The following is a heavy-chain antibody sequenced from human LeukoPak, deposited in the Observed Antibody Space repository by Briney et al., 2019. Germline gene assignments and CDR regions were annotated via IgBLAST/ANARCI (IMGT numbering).Heavy chain of an antibody. J-gene: IGHJ4*02. CDR3: ATSHGQQHLIYYFDS. Sequence: PGGSLRLSCAASGFTFSSYAMHWVRQAPGKGLEWVAVISYDGSNKYYADSVKGRFTISRDNSKNTLYLQMNSLRAEDTAVYYCATSHGQQHLIYYFDSWGQGTPVTVSS. CDR2: ISYDGSNK. V-gene: IGHV3-30-3*01. D-gene: IGHD6-13*01. CDR1: GFTFSSYA.